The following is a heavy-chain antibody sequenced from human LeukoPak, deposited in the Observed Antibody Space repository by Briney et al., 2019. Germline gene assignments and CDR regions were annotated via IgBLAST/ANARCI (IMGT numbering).Heavy chain of an antibody. CDR1: GFTFSSYS. CDR3: ARDGDYLFVDY. CDR2: ISSSSSYI. Sequence: GGSLRLSCAASGFTFSSYSMNWVRQAPGKGLEWVSSISSSSSYIYYADSVKGRFTISRDNAKSSLYLQMNSLRAEDTAVYYCARDGDYLFVDYWGQGTLVTVSS. J-gene: IGHJ4*02. V-gene: IGHV3-21*01. D-gene: IGHD4-17*01.